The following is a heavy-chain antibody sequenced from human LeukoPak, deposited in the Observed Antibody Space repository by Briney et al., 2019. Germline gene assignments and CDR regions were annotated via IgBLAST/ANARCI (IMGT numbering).Heavy chain of an antibody. CDR3: ARSGGEAVAGPMWGYYYYGMDV. Sequence: ASVTVSCKASGGTFSSYAISWVRQAPGQGLEWMGGIIPIFGTANYAQKFQGRVTITADESTSTAYMELSSLRSEDTAVYYCARSGGEAVAGPMWGYYYYGMDVWGQGTTVTVSS. V-gene: IGHV1-69*13. D-gene: IGHD6-19*01. CDR1: GGTFSSYA. J-gene: IGHJ6*02. CDR2: IIPIFGTA.